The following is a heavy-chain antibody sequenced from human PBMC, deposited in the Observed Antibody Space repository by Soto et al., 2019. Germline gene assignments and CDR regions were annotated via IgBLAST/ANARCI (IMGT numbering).Heavy chain of an antibody. CDR3: ARDGLTGYSSGWSGGDY. CDR1: GFTFSTYS. D-gene: IGHD6-19*01. Sequence: EVQLVESGGGLVQPGGSLRLSCAVSGFTFSTYSMNWVRQAPGRGLEWVSYISSSSDVIYYADSVKGRFTISRDNAKNSLFLQMNRLRADDTAVYFCARDGLTGYSSGWSGGDYWGQGTLVTVSS. CDR2: ISSSSDVI. V-gene: IGHV3-48*01. J-gene: IGHJ4*02.